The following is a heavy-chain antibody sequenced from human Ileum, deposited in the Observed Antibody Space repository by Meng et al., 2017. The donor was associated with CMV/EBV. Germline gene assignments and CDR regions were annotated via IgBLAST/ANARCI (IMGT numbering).Heavy chain of an antibody. V-gene: IGHV3-74*01. D-gene: IGHD3-3*01. CDR1: GFPFSTYD. CDR2: INSDGTIT. CDR3: ARGGYDFWTDYLHY. Sequence: GGSLRLFCVASGFPFSTYDMSWVRQAPGKGLVWVSRINSDGTITYYADSVKGRFTISRDNAKNTLYLQMDSLRGEDTGTYYCARGGYDFWTDYLHYWGQGTLVTVSS. J-gene: IGHJ4*02.